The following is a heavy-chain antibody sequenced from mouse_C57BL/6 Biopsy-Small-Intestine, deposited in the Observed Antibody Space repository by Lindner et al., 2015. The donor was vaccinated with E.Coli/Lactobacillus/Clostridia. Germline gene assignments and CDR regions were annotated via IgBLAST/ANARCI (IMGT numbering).Heavy chain of an antibody. Sequence: VQLQESGPELVKPGASVKISCTASGYSFTGYFVNWVKQSPEKSLEWIGEINPSTGGTTYNQKFKAKATLTVDKSSSTAYMQLMGLTSDDSAVYYSARSHAEGDYWGQGTTLTVSS. J-gene: IGHJ2*01. CDR1: GYSFTGYF. V-gene: IGHV1-42*01. CDR2: INPSTGGT. CDR3: ARSHAEGDY.